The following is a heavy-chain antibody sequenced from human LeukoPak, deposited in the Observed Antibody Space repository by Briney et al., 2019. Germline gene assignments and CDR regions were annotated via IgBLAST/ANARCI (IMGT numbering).Heavy chain of an antibody. V-gene: IGHV3-23*01. Sequence: PGGSLRLSCAASGFTFSSNAMSWVRQAPGKGLEWVSTISGSGGSTYYADSVKGRFTISRDNAKNSLYLQMNSLRAEDTAVYYCARDFHYYYYYGMDVWGQGTTVTVSS. J-gene: IGHJ6*02. CDR1: GFTFSSNA. CDR3: ARDFHYYYYYGMDV. CDR2: ISGSGGST.